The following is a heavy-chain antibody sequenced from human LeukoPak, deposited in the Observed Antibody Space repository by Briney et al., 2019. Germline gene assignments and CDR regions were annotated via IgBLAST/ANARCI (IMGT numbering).Heavy chain of an antibody. V-gene: IGHV4-34*01. J-gene: IGHJ4*02. CDR2: INHSGST. CDR3: ARPHEVAAAGTFDY. Sequence: SETLSLTCAVYGGSFSGYYWSWIRQPPGKGLEWIGEINHSGSTNYNPSLKSRVTISVDTSKNQFSLKLSSVTAADTAVYYCARPHEVAAAGTFDYWGQGTLVTVSS. D-gene: IGHD6-13*01. CDR1: GGSFSGYY.